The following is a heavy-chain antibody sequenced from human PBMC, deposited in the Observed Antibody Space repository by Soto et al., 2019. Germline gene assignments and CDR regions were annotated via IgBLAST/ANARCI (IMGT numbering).Heavy chain of an antibody. V-gene: IGHV1-69*13. J-gene: IGHJ6*02. CDR2: IIPIFGTA. CDR1: GGTFSSYA. CDR3: AREGDSTPDYYGMDV. D-gene: IGHD3-10*01. Sequence: SVKVSCKASGGTFSSYAISWVRQAPGQGLEWMGGIIPIFGTANYAQKFQGRVTITADESTSTAYMELSSLRSEDTAVYYCAREGDSTPDYYGMDVWGQGTTVTVSS.